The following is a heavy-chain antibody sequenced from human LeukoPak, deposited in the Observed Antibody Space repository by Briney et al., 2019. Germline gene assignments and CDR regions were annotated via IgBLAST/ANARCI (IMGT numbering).Heavy chain of an antibody. CDR2: IIPILGIA. CDR1: GYTFSSYA. V-gene: IGHV1-69*04. J-gene: IGHJ4*02. CDR3: ARQGYSFGYSFDY. D-gene: IGHD5-18*01. Sequence: SVKVSCKASGYTFSSYAISWVRQAPGQGLEWMGRIIPILGIANYAQKFQGRVTITADKSTSTAYMELSSLRSEDTAVYYCARQGYSFGYSFDYWGQGTLVTVSS.